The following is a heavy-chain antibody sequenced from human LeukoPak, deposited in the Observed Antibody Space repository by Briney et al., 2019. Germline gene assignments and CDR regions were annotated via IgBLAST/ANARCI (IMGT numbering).Heavy chain of an antibody. Sequence: PGGSLRLSCAASGFTFSSYWMSWVRQAPGKGLEWVANIKQDGSAKDYVDSVKGRFTISRENAKNSLYLQMNSLRTEDTALYYCAKDRSYDSSGNPFDYWGQGTLVTVSS. CDR1: GFTFSSYW. V-gene: IGHV3-7*03. CDR2: IKQDGSAK. CDR3: AKDRSYDSSGNPFDY. J-gene: IGHJ4*02. D-gene: IGHD3-22*01.